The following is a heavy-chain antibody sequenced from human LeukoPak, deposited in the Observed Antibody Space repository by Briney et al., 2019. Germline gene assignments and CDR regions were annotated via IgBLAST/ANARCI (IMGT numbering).Heavy chain of an antibody. CDR1: AFTSSSIA. CDR2: ISGGGAST. J-gene: IGHJ4*02. V-gene: IGHV3-23*01. D-gene: IGHD6-19*01. Sequence: GSLSLSCAAYAFTSSSIAMSWVRQAPGQVLEWVSAISGGGASTSYTDSGKGRFTIPRDNAKNSVYLQMNSLRAEDTAVYFCARDTSGCPHDHWGQGTLVTVSS. CDR3: ARDTSGCPHDH.